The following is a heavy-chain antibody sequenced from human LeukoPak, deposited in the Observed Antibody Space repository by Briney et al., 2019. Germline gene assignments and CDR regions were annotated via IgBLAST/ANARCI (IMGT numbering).Heavy chain of an antibody. CDR1: GGSISSYY. CDR2: IYTSGST. V-gene: IGHV4-4*09. D-gene: IGHD3-22*01. CDR3: ARLNYYDSSGYFGGSRTSYYFDY. J-gene: IGHJ4*02. Sequence: SETLSLTCTVSGGSISSYYWNWIRQPPGKGLEWIGYIYTSGSTNYNPSLKSRVTISVDTSKNQFSLKLSSVTAADTAVYYCARLNYYDSSGYFGGSRTSYYFDYWGQGALVTVSS.